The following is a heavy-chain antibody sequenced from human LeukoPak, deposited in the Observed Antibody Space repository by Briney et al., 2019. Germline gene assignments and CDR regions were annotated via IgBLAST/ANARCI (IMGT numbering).Heavy chain of an antibody. CDR2: ISSGTSTT. D-gene: IGHD3-10*01. Sequence: GGSLRLSCAASGFTFSPLGMNRVRQAPGRGLEWVSHISSGTSTTYYADSVKGRFTISRDNAKNSLYLQLNSLRDEDTAVYYCARGRGLTLSYHYFDYWGQGTLVTVSS. V-gene: IGHV3-48*02. CDR3: ARGRGLTLSYHYFDY. CDR1: GFTFSPLG. J-gene: IGHJ4*02.